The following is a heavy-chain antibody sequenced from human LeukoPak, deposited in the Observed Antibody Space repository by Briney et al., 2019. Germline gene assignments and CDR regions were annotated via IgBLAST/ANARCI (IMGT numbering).Heavy chain of an antibody. J-gene: IGHJ4*02. CDR1: GFSFSSFA. D-gene: IGHD6-13*01. Sequence: GGSLRLSCAASGFSFSSFAMTWVRQAPGKGLEWVSTIRSNGATAYNADSVKGRFSISRDNSKNALYLQMNSLSAEDTAVYFCARDYSRNSFDYWGQGTLVTVSS. V-gene: IGHV3-23*01. CDR2: IRSNGATA. CDR3: ARDYSRNSFDY.